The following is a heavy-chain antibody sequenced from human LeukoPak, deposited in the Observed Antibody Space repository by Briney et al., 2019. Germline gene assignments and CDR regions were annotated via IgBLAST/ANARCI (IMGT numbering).Heavy chain of an antibody. CDR3: AKARSGWYVPDY. D-gene: IGHD6-19*01. V-gene: IGHV3-23*01. CDR2: ISGSGGST. CDR1: GFTFSSYG. Sequence: QSGGSLRLSCAASGFTFSSYGMSWVRQAPGKGLELVSAISGSGGSTYYADSVKGRFTISRDNSKNTLYLQMNSLRAEDTAVYYCAKARSGWYVPDYWGQGTLVTVSS. J-gene: IGHJ4*02.